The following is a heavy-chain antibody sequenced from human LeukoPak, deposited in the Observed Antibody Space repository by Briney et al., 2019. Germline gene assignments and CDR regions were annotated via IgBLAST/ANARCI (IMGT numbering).Heavy chain of an antibody. CDR3: ATDYGPAAPIPDY. J-gene: IGHJ4*02. CDR1: GFTSSGYR. CDR2: IKQYGIEK. V-gene: IGHV3-7*01. Sequence: GGSLRLSCAASGFTSSGYRMSCVRDAPGRGVEWGENIKQYGIEKYYLDTVAVRFAISRDNATKSLYLQMNSLRAEDTAVYYCATDYGPAAPIPDYWGQGTLVTVSS. D-gene: IGHD2-2*01.